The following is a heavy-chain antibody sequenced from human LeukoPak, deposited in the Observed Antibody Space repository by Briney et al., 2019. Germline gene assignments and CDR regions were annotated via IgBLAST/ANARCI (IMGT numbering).Heavy chain of an antibody. J-gene: IGHJ3*02. V-gene: IGHV4-59*01. CDR1: GASISSSY. D-gene: IGHD3-22*01. CDR2: IYYNGNT. Sequence: SGTLTLTCTVSGASISSSYWSWVRQPPGKRLEWIGFIYYNGNTNSNPSLKSRVTISADTSKNQFSLKLTSVTAADTAVYYCVRGNYDNRGYSNAFDIWGQGAMVTVSS. CDR3: VRGNYDNRGYSNAFDI.